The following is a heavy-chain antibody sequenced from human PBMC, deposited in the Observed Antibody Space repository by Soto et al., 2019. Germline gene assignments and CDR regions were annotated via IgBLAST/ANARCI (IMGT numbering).Heavy chain of an antibody. CDR2: IIPIFGTA. J-gene: IGHJ4*02. D-gene: IGHD6-19*01. Sequence: SVKVSCKASGGTFSSYAISWVRQAPGQGLEWMGGIIPIFGTANYAQKFQGRVTITADESTSTAYMELSSLRSEDTAVYYCARAVQWLSNPPYFDYWGQAPLVTVSS. CDR3: ARAVQWLSNPPYFDY. CDR1: GGTFSSYA. V-gene: IGHV1-69*13.